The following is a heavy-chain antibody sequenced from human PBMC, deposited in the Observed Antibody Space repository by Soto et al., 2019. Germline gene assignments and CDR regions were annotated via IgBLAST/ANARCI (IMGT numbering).Heavy chain of an antibody. V-gene: IGHV3-48*01. Sequence: DGIRPAPEEGLEWISYISSSSNTIYYADSVRGRFTISRDNAKNSLYLEMNNLRAEDTATYYCASRSMPLCAAGHNCFDPWGQGTLVTVSS. CDR2: ISSSSNTI. D-gene: IGHD6-13*01. CDR3: ASRSMPLCAAGHNCFDP. J-gene: IGHJ5*02.